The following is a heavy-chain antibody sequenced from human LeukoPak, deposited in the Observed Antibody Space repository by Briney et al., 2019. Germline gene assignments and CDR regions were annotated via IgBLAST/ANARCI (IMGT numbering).Heavy chain of an antibody. D-gene: IGHD3/OR15-3a*01. CDR3: ARGLVDWGTDY. Sequence: GASVKVSCKASGYTFTDYYMHWVRQAPGQGLEWMGWMNPNSGNTGYAQKFQGRVTMTRNTSISTAYMELSSLRSEDTAVYYCARGLVDWGTDYWGQGTLVTVSS. CDR2: MNPNSGNT. J-gene: IGHJ4*02. CDR1: GYTFTDYY. V-gene: IGHV1-8*02.